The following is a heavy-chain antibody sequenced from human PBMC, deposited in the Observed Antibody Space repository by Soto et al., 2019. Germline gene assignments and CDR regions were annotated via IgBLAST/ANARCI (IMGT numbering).Heavy chain of an antibody. V-gene: IGHV3-30*18. CDR1: GFTFSSSA. D-gene: IGHD3-22*01. Sequence: QVQLVESGGGVVQPGRSLTLSCTASGFTFSSSAMHWVRQAPGKGLEWVGFISYDGSKKYYGDSVKGRFIISRDNSKNTVSVQMNGLRIEDTAVYYCAKDGWYDSSGFYRHSDYWGQGTLVTVSS. J-gene: IGHJ4*02. CDR3: AKDGWYDSSGFYRHSDY. CDR2: ISYDGSKK.